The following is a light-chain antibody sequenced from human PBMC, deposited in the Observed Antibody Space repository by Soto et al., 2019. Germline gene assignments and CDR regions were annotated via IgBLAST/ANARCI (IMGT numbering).Light chain of an antibody. CDR1: SSNIGNNY. CDR2: DNN. J-gene: IGLJ1*01. Sequence: QSVLTQPPSVSAAPGQKVTISCSGSSSNIGNNYVSWYQQLPGTAPKLLIYDNNKRPSGIPDRFSGPKSGTSATLGITGLQTGDEADYYCGTWDSSLSENYVFGTGTKVTV. V-gene: IGLV1-51*01. CDR3: GTWDSSLSENYV.